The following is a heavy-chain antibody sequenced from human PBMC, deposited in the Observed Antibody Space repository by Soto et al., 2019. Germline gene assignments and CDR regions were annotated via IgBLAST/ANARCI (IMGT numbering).Heavy chain of an antibody. CDR1: GFTFSSYG. J-gene: IGHJ4*02. V-gene: IGHV3-30*18. CDR2: ISYDGSNK. D-gene: IGHD2-2*01. Sequence: GRSLRLSCAASGFTFSSYGMHWVRQAPGKGLEWVTVISYDGSNKCYADSVKGRFTISRDNSKNTLYLQMNSLRAEDTAVYYCAKESDRYCSSTSCSNVDYWGQGTLVTVSS. CDR3: AKESDRYCSSTSCSNVDY.